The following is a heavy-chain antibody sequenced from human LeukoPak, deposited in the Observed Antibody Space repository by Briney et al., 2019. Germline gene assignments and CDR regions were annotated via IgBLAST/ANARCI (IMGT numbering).Heavy chain of an antibody. CDR2: ISSSGSTI. CDR1: GFTFSDYY. J-gene: IGHJ4*02. D-gene: IGHD6-13*01. CDR3: AKDLRSSSWYVS. V-gene: IGHV3-11*04. Sequence: GGSLRLSCAASGFTFSDYYMSWIRQAPGKGLEWVSYISSSGSTIYYADSVKGRFTISRDNAKNSLYLQMNSLRAEDTAVYYCAKDLRSSSWYVSWGQGTLVTVSS.